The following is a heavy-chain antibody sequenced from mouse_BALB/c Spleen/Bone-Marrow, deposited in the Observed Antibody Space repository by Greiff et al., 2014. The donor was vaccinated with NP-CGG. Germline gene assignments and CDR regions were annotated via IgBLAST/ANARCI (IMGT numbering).Heavy chain of an antibody. Sequence: DVQLQESGGGLVQPGGSRKLSCAASGFTFSSFGMHWVRQAPEKGLEWVAYISSGSSNIYYADTVKGRFTISRDNPKNTLFLQMTSLRSEDTAMYYCTRGGNWDDFDYWGQGTTLTVSS. V-gene: IGHV5-17*02. D-gene: IGHD4-1*01. CDR1: GFTFSSFG. CDR3: TRGGNWDDFDY. J-gene: IGHJ2*01. CDR2: ISSGSSNI.